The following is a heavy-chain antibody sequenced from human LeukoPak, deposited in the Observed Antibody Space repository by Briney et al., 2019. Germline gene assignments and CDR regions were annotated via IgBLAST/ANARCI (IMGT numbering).Heavy chain of an antibody. CDR3: AGTEHYYYYCMDL. CDR2: ISSSSRTT. Sequence: PGGSLRLSCAASGFTFSSYTMNWVRQAPGKGLEWVSSISSSSRTTYYADSVEGRFTISRDNAKNSLYLQMNSLRAEDTAVYYCAGTEHYYYYCMDLWGQGTTVTVSS. D-gene: IGHD1-1*01. CDR1: GFTFSSYT. V-gene: IGHV3-21*01. J-gene: IGHJ6*02.